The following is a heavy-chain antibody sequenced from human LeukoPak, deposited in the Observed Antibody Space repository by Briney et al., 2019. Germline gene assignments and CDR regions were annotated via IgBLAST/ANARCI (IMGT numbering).Heavy chain of an antibody. Sequence: SETLSLTCAVYGGSFSGYYWSWIRQPPRKGLERVGEVNHSGSTNYNPSLKSRVTISVDTSKNQFSLKLSSVTAADTAVYYCARHTPHAYCSGGSCYLGYWGQGTLVTVSS. CDR3: ARHTPHAYCSGGSCYLGY. CDR2: VNHSGST. CDR1: GGSFSGYY. J-gene: IGHJ4*02. D-gene: IGHD2-15*01. V-gene: IGHV4-34*01.